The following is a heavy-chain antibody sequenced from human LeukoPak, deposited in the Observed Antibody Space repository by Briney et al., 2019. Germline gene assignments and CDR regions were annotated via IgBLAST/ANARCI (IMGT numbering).Heavy chain of an antibody. CDR2: INPNSGGT. CDR1: GYTFTDHY. CDR3: ARDTSLLGWFDP. D-gene: IGHD2-21*01. V-gene: IGHV1-2*02. Sequence: ASVKVSCKASGYTFTDHYMQWVRQAPGQGLEWMGWINPNSGGTVLAQKFQDRITMTRDTSISTVYMELSRLSSDDTAVYYCARDTSLLGWFDPWGQGTLITVSS. J-gene: IGHJ5*02.